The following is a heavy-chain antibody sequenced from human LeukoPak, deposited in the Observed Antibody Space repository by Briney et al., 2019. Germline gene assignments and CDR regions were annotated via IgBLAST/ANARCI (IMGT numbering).Heavy chain of an antibody. J-gene: IGHJ3*02. CDR1: GFTFSSHG. V-gene: IGHV3-30*03. Sequence: GGSLRLSCAASGFTFSSHGMHWVHQAPGKGLEWVAVTSNGGSDKYYADSVKGRFTISRDNSKNTLYLQMNSLRAEDTAVYYCARRSVAKDAFDIWGQGTMVTVSS. D-gene: IGHD4-23*01. CDR2: TSNGGSDK. CDR3: ARRSVAKDAFDI.